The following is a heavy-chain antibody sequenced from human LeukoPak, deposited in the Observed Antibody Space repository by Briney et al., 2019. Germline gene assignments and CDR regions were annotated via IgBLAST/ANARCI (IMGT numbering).Heavy chain of an antibody. J-gene: IGHJ4*02. CDR2: IYSGGDT. CDR1: GFFVSNNY. Sequence: GGSLRLSCAASGFFVSNNYMSWVRQAPGKGLEWVSVIYSGGDTYYADSVKGRFTISRDNSKNTLYLQMNSLRAEDTAVYYCARVSGGYFDYWGQGTLVTVSS. D-gene: IGHD3-16*01. V-gene: IGHV3-66*01. CDR3: ARVSGGYFDY.